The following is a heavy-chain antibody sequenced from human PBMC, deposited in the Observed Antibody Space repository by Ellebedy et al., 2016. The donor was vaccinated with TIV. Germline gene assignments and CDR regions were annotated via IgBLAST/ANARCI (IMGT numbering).Heavy chain of an antibody. CDR1: GFTVSSNY. J-gene: IGHJ4*02. V-gene: IGHV3-53*01. CDR2: IYSGGST. D-gene: IGHD4-17*01. Sequence: GEFLKISCAASGFTVSSNYMSWVRQAPGKGLEWVSVIYSGGSTYYADSVKGRFTISRDNSKNTLYLQMNSLRAEDTAVYYCARDMSYGDYDYWGQGTLVTVSS. CDR3: ARDMSYGDYDY.